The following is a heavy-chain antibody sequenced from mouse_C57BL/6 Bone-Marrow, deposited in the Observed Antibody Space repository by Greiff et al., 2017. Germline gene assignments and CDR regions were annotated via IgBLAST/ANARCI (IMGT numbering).Heavy chain of an antibody. Sequence: VQLQQPGAELVMPGASVKLSCKASGYTFTSYWMHWVKQRPGQGLEWIGEIDPSDSYTNYNQKFKGKSTLTVDKSSSTAYMQLSSLTSEDSAVYYCARKGITTVPDYWGQGTTLTVSS. CDR2: IDPSDSYT. D-gene: IGHD1-1*01. V-gene: IGHV1-69*01. J-gene: IGHJ2*01. CDR3: ARKGITTVPDY. CDR1: GYTFTSYW.